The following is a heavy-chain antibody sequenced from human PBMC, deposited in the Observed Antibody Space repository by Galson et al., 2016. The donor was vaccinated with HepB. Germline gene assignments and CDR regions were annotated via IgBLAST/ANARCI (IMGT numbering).Heavy chain of an antibody. Sequence: SLRLSCAASGFTFSTYWMHWVRQAPGKGLVWVSRINSDGRSTSYADSVKGRFTISRDNAKNTLYLQMNSLRAEDTAVYYCARLGGNYRTTSHFDYWGQVTQVIVSS. D-gene: IGHD1-26*01. J-gene: IGHJ4*02. V-gene: IGHV3-74*01. CDR1: GFTFSTYW. CDR2: INSDGRST. CDR3: ARLGGNYRTTSHFDY.